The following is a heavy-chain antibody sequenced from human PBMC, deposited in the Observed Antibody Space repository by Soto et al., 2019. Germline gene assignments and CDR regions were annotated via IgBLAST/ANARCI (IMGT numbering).Heavy chain of an antibody. CDR3: ARGPYNWNYRTVRSVAFDI. D-gene: IGHD1-7*01. V-gene: IGHV1-3*01. J-gene: IGHJ3*02. Sequence: ASVKVSCKASGYTFTSYAVHWVRQAPGQRLEWMGWINAGNGNTKYSQKFQGRVTVTRDTSASTAYMELSSLRSEDTAVYYCARGPYNWNYRTVRSVAFDIWGQGTMVTVSS. CDR2: INAGNGNT. CDR1: GYTFTSYA.